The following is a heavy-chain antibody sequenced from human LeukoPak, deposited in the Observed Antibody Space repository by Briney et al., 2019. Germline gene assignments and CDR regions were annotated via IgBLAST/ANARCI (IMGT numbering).Heavy chain of an antibody. V-gene: IGHV3-30*03. Sequence: GGSLRLSCVASRFTFSSHVMHWLRQAPGKGLEWVAVISYDGSNTYYADSVKGRFTISRDNSKNTLYLQMNSLRAEDTAVYYCARESSSDAFDIWGQGTMVTVSS. J-gene: IGHJ3*02. CDR3: ARESSSDAFDI. D-gene: IGHD6-6*01. CDR1: RFTFSSHV. CDR2: ISYDGSNT.